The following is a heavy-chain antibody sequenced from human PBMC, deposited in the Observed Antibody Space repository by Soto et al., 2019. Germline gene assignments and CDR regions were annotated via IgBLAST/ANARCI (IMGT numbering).Heavy chain of an antibody. CDR3: TSELQPVIRREYDY. CDR2: ISGSGGST. D-gene: IGHD2-21*01. Sequence: PGGSLRLSCAASGFTFSSYAMSWVRQAPGKGLEWVSAISGSGGSTYYADSVKGRFTISRDNSKNSLYLQMNSLGAEDTAVYYCTSELQPVIRREYDYWGQGALVPVSS. J-gene: IGHJ4*02. V-gene: IGHV3-23*01. CDR1: GFTFSSYA.